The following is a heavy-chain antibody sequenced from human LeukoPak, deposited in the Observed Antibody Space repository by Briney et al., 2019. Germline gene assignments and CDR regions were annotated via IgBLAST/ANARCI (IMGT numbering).Heavy chain of an antibody. Sequence: GASVKVSCKASGYTFTGYYMHWVRQAPGQGLECMGWINPNSGGTNYAQKFQGRVTMTRDTSISTAYMELSSLRSEDTAIYYCARIRDGYNDAYDLWGQGTVVTVPS. CDR1: GYTFTGYY. D-gene: IGHD5-24*01. J-gene: IGHJ3*01. CDR3: ARIRDGYNDAYDL. CDR2: INPNSGGT. V-gene: IGHV1-2*02.